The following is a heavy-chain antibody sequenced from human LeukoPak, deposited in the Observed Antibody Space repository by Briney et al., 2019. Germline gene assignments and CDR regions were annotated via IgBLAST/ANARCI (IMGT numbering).Heavy chain of an antibody. D-gene: IGHD5-24*01. V-gene: IGHV3-30*01. CDR3: ARDGDGYNPAPFDY. J-gene: IGHJ4*02. CDR1: GFTFSSYA. CDR2: ISYDGSNK. Sequence: GGSLRLSCAASGFTFSSYAVHWVRQAPGKGLEWVAVISYDGSNKYYADSVKGRFTISRDNSKNTLYLQMNSLRAEDTAVYYCARDGDGYNPAPFDYWGQGTLVTVSS.